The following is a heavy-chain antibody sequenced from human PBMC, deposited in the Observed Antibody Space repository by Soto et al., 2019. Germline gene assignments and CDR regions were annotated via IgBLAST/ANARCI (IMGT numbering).Heavy chain of an antibody. J-gene: IGHJ4*02. D-gene: IGHD3-22*01. Sequence: LRLSCAASGFTVSSNYMSWVRQAPGKGLEWVSVIYSGGSTYYADSVKGRFTISRGNSKNTLYLQMNSLRAEDTAVYYCARDGYYDSSGYYEGSDYWGQGTLVTVSS. V-gene: IGHV3-53*01. CDR3: ARDGYYDSSGYYEGSDY. CDR2: IYSGGST. CDR1: GFTVSSNY.